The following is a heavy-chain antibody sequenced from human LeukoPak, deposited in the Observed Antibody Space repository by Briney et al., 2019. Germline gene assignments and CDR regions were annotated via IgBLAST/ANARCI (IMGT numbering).Heavy chain of an antibody. V-gene: IGHV3-7*03. Sequence: GGSLRLSCAASGYPFNAYWMTWVRQAPGKGLEWVANIRQDGDTKYYVDSVKGRFTISRDSAMNSLYLQMNSLRAEDTAIYYCARSLPYGTTWYGRSDFWGQGTLVTVSS. CDR2: IRQDGDTK. D-gene: IGHD6-13*01. CDR1: GYPFNAYW. CDR3: ARSLPYGTTWYGRSDF. J-gene: IGHJ4*02.